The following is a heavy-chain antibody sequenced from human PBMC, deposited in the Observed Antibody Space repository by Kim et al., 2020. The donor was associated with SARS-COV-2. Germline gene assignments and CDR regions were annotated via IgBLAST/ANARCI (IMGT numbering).Heavy chain of an antibody. V-gene: IGHV4-34*01. Sequence: SETLSLTCAVYGGSFSGYYWSWIRQPPGKGLEYIGEINHSGSTNYNPSLKSRVTISVDTSKNQFSLKLRSVTAADTAVYYCARDHRCSGGNCYSDSFDSWGHGTLAT. CDR2: INHSGST. CDR1: GGSFSGYY. CDR3: ARDHRCSGGNCYSDSFDS. J-gene: IGHJ4*01. D-gene: IGHD2-15*01.